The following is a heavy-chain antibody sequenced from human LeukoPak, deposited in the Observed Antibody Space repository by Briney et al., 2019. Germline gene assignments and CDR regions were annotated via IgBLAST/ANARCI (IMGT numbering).Heavy chain of an antibody. CDR1: GYSFTSYW. CDR3: ARQATSGYSYGYYPPFDY. Sequence: GESLKISCKGSGYSFTSYWIGWVRQMPGKGLEWMGIIYPGDSDTRYSPSFQGQVTISADKSISTAYLQWSSLKASDTAMYYCARQATSGYSYGYYPPFDYWGQGTLVTVSS. J-gene: IGHJ4*02. CDR2: IYPGDSDT. D-gene: IGHD5-18*01. V-gene: IGHV5-51*01.